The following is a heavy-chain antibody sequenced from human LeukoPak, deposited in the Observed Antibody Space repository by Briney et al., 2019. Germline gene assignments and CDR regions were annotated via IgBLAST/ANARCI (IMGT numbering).Heavy chain of an antibody. CDR3: ARGITMVRGVTSYNWFDP. Sequence: SETLSLTCTVSGASISNFYWSWIRQPPGKGLEWIGYIHYSGSTNYNPSLKSRVTISVDTSKNQFSLKLSSVTAADTAVYYCARGITMVRGVTSYNWFDPWGQGTLVTVSS. D-gene: IGHD3-10*01. V-gene: IGHV4-59*01. J-gene: IGHJ5*02. CDR2: IHYSGST. CDR1: GASISNFY.